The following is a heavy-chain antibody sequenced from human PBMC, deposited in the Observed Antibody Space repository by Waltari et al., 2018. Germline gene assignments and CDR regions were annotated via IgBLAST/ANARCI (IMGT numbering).Heavy chain of an antibody. CDR1: GYTFSNDG. J-gene: IGHJ5*02. CDR2: IRGYNGDT. D-gene: IGHD3-22*01. Sequence: QVQLVPSGAEVRRPGASVKVSCKDSGYTFSNDGIAGVRQAPGQGLEWMGCIRGYNGDTKYAREFECRLTVTTNTSTNTAHMDLRSLRSDDTAVYYCARLYDSSAYYNTYLDPWGQGALVTVSS. V-gene: IGHV1-18*01. CDR3: ARLYDSSAYYNTYLDP.